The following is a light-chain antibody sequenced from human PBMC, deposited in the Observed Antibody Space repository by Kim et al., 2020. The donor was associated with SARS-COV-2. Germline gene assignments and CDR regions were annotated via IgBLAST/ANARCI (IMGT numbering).Light chain of an antibody. CDR1: NIGSKS. V-gene: IGLV3-21*04. CDR2: CDS. Sequence: SYELTQPPSVSVAPGKTARITCGGNNIGSKSVHWYQQKPGQAPVLVIYCDSDRPSGIPERFSGSNSGNTATLTISRVEAGDEADYYCLVWDGTSDHYVFG. J-gene: IGLJ1*01. CDR3: LVWDGTSDHYV.